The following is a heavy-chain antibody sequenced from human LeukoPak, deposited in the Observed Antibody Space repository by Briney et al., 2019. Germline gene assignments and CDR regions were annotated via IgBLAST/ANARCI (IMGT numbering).Heavy chain of an antibody. J-gene: IGHJ4*02. CDR2: ISYSGDDT. CDR1: GFTFSNYA. CDR3: AVNWNLDY. Sequence: GGSLRLSCAASGFTFSNYAMSWVRQAPGKGLEWVSSISYSGDDTCYADSVTGRLTISRDKSQNTLYLQMSSLRAEDTALYYCAVNWNLDYWGRGTLVTASS. V-gene: IGHV3-23*01. D-gene: IGHD1-1*01.